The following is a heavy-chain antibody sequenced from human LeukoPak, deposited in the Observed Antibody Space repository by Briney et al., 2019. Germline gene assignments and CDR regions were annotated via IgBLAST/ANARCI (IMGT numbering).Heavy chain of an antibody. J-gene: IGHJ4*02. CDR2: IIGGGFNT. Sequence: PGGSLRLSCAGSGFTFSSYDMSWVRQAPGKGLEWVSGIIGGGFNTYYADSVKGRFTISRDTSKNTLYLQMNSLRAEDTALYYCARVWFGELFFDYWGQGTLVTVSS. CDR1: GFTFSSYD. V-gene: IGHV3-23*01. CDR3: ARVWFGELFFDY. D-gene: IGHD3-10*01.